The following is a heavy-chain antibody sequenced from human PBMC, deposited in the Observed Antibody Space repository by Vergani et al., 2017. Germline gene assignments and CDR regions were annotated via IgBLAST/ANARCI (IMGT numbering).Heavy chain of an antibody. CDR2: IYHSGST. Sequence: QLQLQESGSGMVKPSQTLSLTCAVSGGPINSGGYPWSWIRQPPGKGLGWIGYIYHSGSTYYNPSLKSRVTISVDRSKNQFSLKLSSVTAADTAVYYCARVWADYYDSSGPAGYFDYWGQGTLVTVSS. CDR1: GGPINSGGYP. J-gene: IGHJ4*02. V-gene: IGHV4-30-2*01. CDR3: ARVWADYYDSSGPAGYFDY. D-gene: IGHD3-22*01.